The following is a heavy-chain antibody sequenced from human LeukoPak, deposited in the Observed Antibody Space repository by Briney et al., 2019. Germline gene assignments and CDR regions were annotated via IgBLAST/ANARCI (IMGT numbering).Heavy chain of an antibody. CDR2: IWYDGSNK. Sequence: PGGSLRLSCAASGFTFSSYGMHWVRQAPGKGLEWVAVIWYDGSNKYYADSVKGRFTISRDNAKNSLYLQMNSLRAEDTAVYYCARGFGGFDPWGQGTLVTVSS. CDR3: ARGFGGFDP. V-gene: IGHV3-33*01. J-gene: IGHJ5*02. CDR1: GFTFSSYG. D-gene: IGHD3-16*01.